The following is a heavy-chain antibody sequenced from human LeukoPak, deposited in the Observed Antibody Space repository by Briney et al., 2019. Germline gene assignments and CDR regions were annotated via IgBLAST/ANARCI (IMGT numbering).Heavy chain of an antibody. Sequence: GASVKVSCKASGDTFSSYAISWVRQAPGQGLEWMGGIIPIFGTANYAQKFQGRVTITADESTSTAYMELSSLRSEDTAVYYCAREHSGYYGFDYWGQGTLVTVSS. CDR3: AREHSGYYGFDY. D-gene: IGHD5-12*01. V-gene: IGHV1-69*13. J-gene: IGHJ4*02. CDR2: IIPIFGTA. CDR1: GDTFSSYA.